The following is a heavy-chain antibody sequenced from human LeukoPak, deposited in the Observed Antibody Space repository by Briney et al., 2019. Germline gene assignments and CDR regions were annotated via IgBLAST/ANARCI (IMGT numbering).Heavy chain of an antibody. Sequence: GSLRLSCAASGFTFSSYWMSWVRQPPGKGLEWIGEINHSGSTNYNPSLKSRVTISVDTSKNQFSLKLSSVTAADTAVYYCARGLGIIAVAELDYWGQGTLVTVSS. D-gene: IGHD6-19*01. V-gene: IGHV4-34*01. CDR3: ARGLGIIAVAELDY. J-gene: IGHJ4*02. CDR1: GFTFSSYW. CDR2: INHSGST.